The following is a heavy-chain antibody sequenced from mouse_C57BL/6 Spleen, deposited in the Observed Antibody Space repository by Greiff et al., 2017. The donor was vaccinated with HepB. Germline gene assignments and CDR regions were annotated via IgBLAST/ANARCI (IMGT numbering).Heavy chain of an antibody. CDR2: ILPGSGST. Sequence: VKLVESGAELMKPGASVKLSCKATGYTFTGYWIEWVKQRPGHGLEWIGEILPGSGSTNYNEKFKGKATFTADTSSNTAYMQLSSLTTEDSAIYYCARRRESITTVVAHFDYWGQGTTLTVSS. V-gene: IGHV1-9*01. D-gene: IGHD1-1*01. J-gene: IGHJ2*01. CDR3: ARRRESITTVVAHFDY. CDR1: GYTFTGYW.